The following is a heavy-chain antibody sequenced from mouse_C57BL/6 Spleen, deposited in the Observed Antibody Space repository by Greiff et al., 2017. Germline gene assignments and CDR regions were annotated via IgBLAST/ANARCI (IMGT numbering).Heavy chain of an antibody. D-gene: IGHD2-1*01. CDR3: ARADYGNYDYAMDY. CDR2: ISYDGSN. J-gene: IGHJ4*01. Sequence: ESGPGLVKPSQSLSLTCSVTGYSITSGYYWNWIRQFPGNKLEWMGYISYDGSNNYNPSLKNRISITRDTSKNQFFLKLNSVTTEDTATYYCARADYGNYDYAMDYWGQGTSVTVSS. CDR1: GYSITSGYY. V-gene: IGHV3-6*01.